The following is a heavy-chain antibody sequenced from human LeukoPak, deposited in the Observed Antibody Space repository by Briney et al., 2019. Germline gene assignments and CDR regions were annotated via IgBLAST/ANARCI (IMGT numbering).Heavy chain of an antibody. Sequence: SETLSLTCTLSGGSISRYYCGWIRQHPRKVREWDGYAFYSGSTNYNPSLKRQVTISVDTSKNQFSLNLRSVTDAETAVYYCARGYRSTWGVYYYYGMDVWGQGTTVTVSS. J-gene: IGHJ6*02. CDR2: AFYSGST. D-gene: IGHD6-13*01. V-gene: IGHV4-59*01. CDR3: ARGYRSTWGVYYYYGMDV. CDR1: GGSISRYY.